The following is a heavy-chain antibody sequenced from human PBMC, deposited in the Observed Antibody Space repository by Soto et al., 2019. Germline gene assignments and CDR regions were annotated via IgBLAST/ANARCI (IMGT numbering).Heavy chain of an antibody. D-gene: IGHD6-13*01. J-gene: IGHJ1*01. Sequence: QITLKESGPTLVKPTQTLTLTCTFSGFSLSTSGVGVGWIRQPPGKALEWLALIYWDDDKRYSPSLKSRITITKNTSNNQVVLTMTNMDPVNTATYYCAHGIAAAGTSWGYFQHWGQDTLVTVSS. CDR3: AHGIAAAGTSWGYFQH. CDR1: GFSLSTSGVG. V-gene: IGHV2-5*02. CDR2: IYWDDDK.